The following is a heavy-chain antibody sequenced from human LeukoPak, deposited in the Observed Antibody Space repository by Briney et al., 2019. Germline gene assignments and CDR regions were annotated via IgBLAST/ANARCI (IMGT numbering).Heavy chain of an antibody. V-gene: IGHV3-23*01. D-gene: IGHD6-13*01. Sequence: LSXXASGFTFSSYAMSWVRQAPGKGLEWVSAISGSGGSTYYADSVKGRFTISRDNSKNTLYLQMNSLRAEDTAVYYCAKWSSSWYYFDYWGQGTLVTVSS. CDR3: AKWSSSWYYFDY. CDR2: ISGSGGST. J-gene: IGHJ4*02. CDR1: GFTFSSYA.